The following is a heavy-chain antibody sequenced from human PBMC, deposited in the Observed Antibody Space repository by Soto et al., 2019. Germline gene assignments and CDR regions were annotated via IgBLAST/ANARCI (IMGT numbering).Heavy chain of an antibody. Sequence: QITLKESGPTLVKPTQTLTLTYTFSGFSLSTSGVGVAWIRQPPGKALEWLALIYWDDDKRYRPSLETRLTRXXXTXXNQVLLTLTNMDSVDTATYYCAYLPCSGGSCYWFSYSGMDVWGQGTTVTVSS. D-gene: IGHD2-15*01. CDR3: AYLPCSGGSCYWFSYSGMDV. V-gene: IGHV2-5*02. CDR2: IYWDDDK. J-gene: IGHJ6*02. CDR1: GFSLSTSGVG.